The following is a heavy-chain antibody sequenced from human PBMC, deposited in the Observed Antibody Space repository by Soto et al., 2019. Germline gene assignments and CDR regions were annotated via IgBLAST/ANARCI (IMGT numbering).Heavy chain of an antibody. CDR2: INHSGST. Sequence: SETLSLTCAVYGGSFSGYYWSWIRQPPGKGLEWIGEINHSGSTNYNPSLKSRVTISVDTSKNQFSLKLSSVAAADTAVYYCARGHGSTASSWYRVWGQGTLVTVSS. V-gene: IGHV4-34*01. CDR1: GGSFSGYY. CDR3: ARGHGSTASSWYRV. D-gene: IGHD6-13*01. J-gene: IGHJ4*02.